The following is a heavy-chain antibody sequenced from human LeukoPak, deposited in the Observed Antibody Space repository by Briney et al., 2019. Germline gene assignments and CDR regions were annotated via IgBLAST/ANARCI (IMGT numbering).Heavy chain of an antibody. CDR3: ARHLLYYDILTGYYYGENWFDP. D-gene: IGHD3-9*01. CDR2: IYYSGST. CDR1: GGSISSYY. V-gene: IGHV4-59*08. J-gene: IGHJ5*02. Sequence: SETLSLTCTVSGGSISSYYWSWIRQPPGKGLEWIGYIYYSGSTNYNPSLKSRVTISVDTSKNQFSLKLSSVTAADTAVYYCARHLLYYDILTGYYYGENWFDPWGQGTLVTVSS.